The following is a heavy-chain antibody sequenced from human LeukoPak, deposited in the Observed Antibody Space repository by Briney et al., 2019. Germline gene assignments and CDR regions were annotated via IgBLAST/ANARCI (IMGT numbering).Heavy chain of an antibody. CDR1: GGSFSGYY. J-gene: IGHJ4*02. V-gene: IGHV4-34*01. CDR3: AGSIAARPRVHLIDY. CDR2: INHSGST. D-gene: IGHD6-6*01. Sequence: PSETLSLTCAVYGGSFSGYYWSWIRQPPGKGLEWIGEINHSGSTNYNQSLKSRVTISVDTSKNQFSLKLSSVTAADTAVYYCAGSIAARPRVHLIDYWGQGTLVTVSS.